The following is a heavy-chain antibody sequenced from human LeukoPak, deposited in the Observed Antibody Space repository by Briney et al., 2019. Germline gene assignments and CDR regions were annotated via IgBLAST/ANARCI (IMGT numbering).Heavy chain of an antibody. J-gene: IGHJ4*02. D-gene: IGHD2-2*01. V-gene: IGHV3-23*01. Sequence: PGGSLGLSCAASGFTFSSYAMSWVRQAPGKGLEWVSAISGSGGSTYYADSVKGRFTISRDNSKNMLYLQMNSLRAEDTAVYYCAKVKRRDIVTAAIPDYWGQGTLVTVSS. CDR2: ISGSGGST. CDR1: GFTFSSYA. CDR3: AKVKRRDIVTAAIPDY.